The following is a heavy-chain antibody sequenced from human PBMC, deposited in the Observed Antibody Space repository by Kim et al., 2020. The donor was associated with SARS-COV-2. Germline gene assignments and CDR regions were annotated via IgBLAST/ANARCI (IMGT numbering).Heavy chain of an antibody. CDR3: ARLRWCGYY. CDR1: GYTFTSSG. CDR2: INTDNGNP. J-gene: IGHJ4*01. V-gene: IGHV1-18*01. D-gene: IGHD3-3*01. Sequence: ASVKVSCKASGYTFTSSGISWVRQAPAGGPEWMGWINTDNGNPTYAQEFKGRVTLTTDTSTSTTYLELSSLKADDTAVYYCARLRWCGYYW.